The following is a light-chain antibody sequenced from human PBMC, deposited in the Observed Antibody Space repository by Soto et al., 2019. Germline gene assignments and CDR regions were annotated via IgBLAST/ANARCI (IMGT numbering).Light chain of an antibody. CDR2: KAS. CDR3: QHYNSYSEA. CDR1: QTISSW. V-gene: IGKV1-5*03. Sequence: DIQTTQSPSTLSASVGGRVTITCRASQTISSWLAWYQQKPGKAPKLLIYKASTLKSGVPSRFSGSGSGTEFTLTISSLQPDDFATYYCQHYNSYSEAFGQGTKVDIK. J-gene: IGKJ1*01.